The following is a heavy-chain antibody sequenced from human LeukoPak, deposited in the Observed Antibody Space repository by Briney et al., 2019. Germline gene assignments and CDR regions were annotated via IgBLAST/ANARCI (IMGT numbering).Heavy chain of an antibody. CDR2: IYSGGRT. Sequence: GGSLRLSCAASGFTTSDNCITWVRQAPGKGLQWVSVIYSGGRTNYADSVKGRFSMSRDKSNGTVYLQLNSLRTDDTAVYFCARVPFTASLGDYFDYWGQGALVTVSS. CDR3: ARVPFTASLGDYFDY. CDR1: GFTTSDNC. J-gene: IGHJ4*02. V-gene: IGHV3-66*01. D-gene: IGHD3-16*01.